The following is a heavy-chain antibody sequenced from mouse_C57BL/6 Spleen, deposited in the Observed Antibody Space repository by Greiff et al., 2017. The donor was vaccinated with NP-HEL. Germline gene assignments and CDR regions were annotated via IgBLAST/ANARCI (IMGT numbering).Heavy chain of an antibody. V-gene: IGHV5-16*01. CDR1: GFTFSDYY. CDR3: ARDRGSSYYGSPWYFDV. CDR2: INYDGSST. D-gene: IGHD1-1*01. Sequence: VQLKESEGGLVQPGSSMKLSCTASGFTFSDYYMAWVRQVPEKGLEWVANINYDGSSTYYLDSLKSRFIISRDNAKNILYLQMSSLKSEDTATYYCARDRGSSYYGSPWYFDVWGTGTTVTVSS. J-gene: IGHJ1*03.